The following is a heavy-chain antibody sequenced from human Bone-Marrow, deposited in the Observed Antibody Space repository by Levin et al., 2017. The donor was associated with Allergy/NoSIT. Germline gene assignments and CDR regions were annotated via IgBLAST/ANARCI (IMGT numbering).Heavy chain of an antibody. V-gene: IGHV3-48*03. CDR2: IRSSGTII. Sequence: GGSLRLSCTASGFTFSNYEMNWVRQAPGKGLEWVSYIRSSGTIIYYADSVKGRFTISRDNAKSSLYLQMNSLRAEDTAVYFCARGLGSDFGVPIGGFGYYYYAMDVWGQGTTVTVSS. D-gene: IGHD3-16*01. J-gene: IGHJ6*02. CDR1: GFTFSNYE. CDR3: ARGLGSDFGVPIGGFGYYYYAMDV.